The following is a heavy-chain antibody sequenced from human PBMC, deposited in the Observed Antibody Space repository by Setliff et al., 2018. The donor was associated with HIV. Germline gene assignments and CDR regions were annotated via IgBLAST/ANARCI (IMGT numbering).Heavy chain of an antibody. CDR3: AKGYTWSVVGALDV. D-gene: IGHD1-1*01. V-gene: IGHV1-18*04. J-gene: IGHJ3*01. CDR2: ISPHNGNT. Sequence: ASVKVSCKASGYSFTSHWMHWVRQAPGRGLEWMGMISPHNGNTKYGEKFQARVTMTADTSTTAAYMELRSLTSDDTAMYYCAKGYTWSVVGALDVWGQGTRVTVSS. CDR1: GYSFTSHW.